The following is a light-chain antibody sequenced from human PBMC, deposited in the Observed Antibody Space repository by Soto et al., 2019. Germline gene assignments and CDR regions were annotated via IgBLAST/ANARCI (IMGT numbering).Light chain of an antibody. Sequence: EIVLTQSPATLSLSPGERATLSCRASQSVSSYLAWYQQKPGQAPRLLINDASSRATGIPARCSGSRSGTDFTRTNSSLKPDVFAVYYCQQRSNWSFTFGPGTKVDVK. CDR2: DAS. CDR3: QQRSNWSFT. CDR1: QSVSSY. J-gene: IGKJ3*01. V-gene: IGKV3-11*01.